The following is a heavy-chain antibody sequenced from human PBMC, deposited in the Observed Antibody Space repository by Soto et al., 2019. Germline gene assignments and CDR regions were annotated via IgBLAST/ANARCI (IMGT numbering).Heavy chain of an antibody. CDR1: RYIFTNYG. CDR2: ITTYNGNT. CDR3: AGALTGYGMDV. V-gene: IGHV1-18*01. J-gene: IGHJ6*02. Sequence: QVQLVQSGVEVREPGASVKVSCKAVRYIFTNYGVSWVRQAPGQGLEWMGWITTYNGNTEYAQKFQGRVTMTTDASTSTANMELGSVRSDDTAIYYCAGALTGYGMDVWGQGTTVTVSS.